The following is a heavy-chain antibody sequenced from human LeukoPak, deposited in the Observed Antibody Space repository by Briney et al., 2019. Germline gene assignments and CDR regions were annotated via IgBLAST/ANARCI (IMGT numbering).Heavy chain of an antibody. D-gene: IGHD3-22*01. Sequence: PGGSLRLSCAAAGLPLSSYWMNWVRHAPGKGLEWVANIKQDGSQKYYVYSVKGRFTISRDNAKNSLYVEMNSLRAEDTAVYYCARSTKMGDYWGQGTLVTVSS. CDR1: GLPLSSYW. CDR2: IKQDGSQK. V-gene: IGHV3-7*04. CDR3: ARSTKMGDY. J-gene: IGHJ4*02.